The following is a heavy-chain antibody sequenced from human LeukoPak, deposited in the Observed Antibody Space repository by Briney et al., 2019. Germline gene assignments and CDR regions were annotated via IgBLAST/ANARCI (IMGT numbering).Heavy chain of an antibody. CDR2: TYYRSKWYN. J-gene: IGHJ4*02. Sequence: SQTLSLTCAISGDSVSSNGAAWNWIRQSPSRGLEWLGRTYYRSKWYNDYAVSVKSRITINPDTSKNQFSLQLNSVTPEDTAVYYCARDTGEVVAANRLFDYWGQGTLVTVSS. CDR3: ARDTGEVVAANRLFDY. D-gene: IGHD2-15*01. V-gene: IGHV6-1*01. CDR1: GDSVSSNGAA.